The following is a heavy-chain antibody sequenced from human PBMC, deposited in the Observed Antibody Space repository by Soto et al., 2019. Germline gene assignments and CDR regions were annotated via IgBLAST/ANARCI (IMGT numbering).Heavy chain of an antibody. CDR1: GGSISSYY. D-gene: IGHD6-6*01. V-gene: IGHV4-4*07. CDR3: ARDLAARPSYYYYYGMDV. J-gene: IGHJ6*02. CDR2: IYTSGST. Sequence: KTSETLSLTCTVSGGSISSYYWSWIRQPAGKGLEWIGRIYTSGSTNYNPSLKSRVTMSVDTSKNQFSLKLSSVTAADTAVYYCARDLAARPSYYYYYGMDVWGQGTTVTVSS.